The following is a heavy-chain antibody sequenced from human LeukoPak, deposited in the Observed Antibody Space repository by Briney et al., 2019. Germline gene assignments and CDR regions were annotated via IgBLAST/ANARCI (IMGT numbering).Heavy chain of an antibody. CDR3: ARDYVDDIPMIKDY. Sequence: SVKASCKASGGTFSSYVISWVRQAPGQGLEWMGGIIPIFGTINYAQKFQGRVTMTRDTSTSTVYMELSSLRSEDTAVYYCARDYVDDIPMIKDYWGQGTLVTVSS. CDR1: GGTFSSYV. D-gene: IGHD2-8*01. J-gene: IGHJ4*02. V-gene: IGHV1-69*05. CDR2: IIPIFGTI.